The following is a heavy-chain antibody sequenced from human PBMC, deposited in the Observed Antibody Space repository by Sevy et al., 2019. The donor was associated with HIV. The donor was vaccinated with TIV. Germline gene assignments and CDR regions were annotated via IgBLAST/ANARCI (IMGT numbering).Heavy chain of an antibody. J-gene: IGHJ6*02. Sequence: ASVKVSCKASGYTFTGYYMHWVRQAPGQGLEWMGRINPNSGGTNYAQKFQGRVTMTRDTSINTAYMELSRLRSDDTAVYYCARVAARPSYYYGMDVWGQGTTVTVSS. D-gene: IGHD6-6*01. CDR1: GYTFTGYY. CDR3: ARVAARPSYYYGMDV. CDR2: INPNSGGT. V-gene: IGHV1-2*06.